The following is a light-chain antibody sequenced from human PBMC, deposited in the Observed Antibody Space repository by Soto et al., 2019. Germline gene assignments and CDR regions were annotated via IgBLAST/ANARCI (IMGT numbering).Light chain of an antibody. CDR1: QSVSSSY. CDR3: QQYGSSPHT. CDR2: GAS. V-gene: IGKV3-20*01. J-gene: IGKJ2*01. Sequence: DIVLPQTPANLSLSPGERATLSCRASQSVSSSYLAWYKHKPGQAPRLLIYGASSRATGIPDRFSGSVSGTHFTLTISRLETEDFAVYYCQQYGSSPHTFGQGIKLASK.